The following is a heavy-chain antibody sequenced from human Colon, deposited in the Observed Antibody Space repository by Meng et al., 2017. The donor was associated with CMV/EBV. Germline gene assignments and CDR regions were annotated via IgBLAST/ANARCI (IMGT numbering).Heavy chain of an antibody. J-gene: IGHJ4*02. V-gene: IGHV1-18*01. CDR2: ISTYNGDR. CDR1: GYTFTTYG. Sequence: ASVLVSCKASGYTFTTYGISWVRQAPGQGREWMGWISTYNGDRNYAHKLQGRLTMTTDTSTSTVYMELRSLEADDTAVYYCARDIPIGEEAAAGGSFDYWGQGTLVTVSS. D-gene: IGHD6-13*01. CDR3: ARDIPIGEEAAAGGSFDY.